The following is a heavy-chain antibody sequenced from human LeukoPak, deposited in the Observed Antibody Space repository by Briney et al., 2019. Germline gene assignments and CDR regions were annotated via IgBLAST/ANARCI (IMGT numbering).Heavy chain of an antibody. J-gene: IGHJ4*02. CDR1: GGSFSGYY. Sequence: SETLSLTCAVYGGSFSGYYWSWIRQPPGKGLEWIGEINHSGSTNYNPSLKSRVTISVDTSKNQFSRKLSSVTAADTAVYYCARGGDGYNRECFDYWGQGTLVTVSS. D-gene: IGHD5-24*01. CDR2: INHSGST. CDR3: ARGGDGYNRECFDY. V-gene: IGHV4-34*01.